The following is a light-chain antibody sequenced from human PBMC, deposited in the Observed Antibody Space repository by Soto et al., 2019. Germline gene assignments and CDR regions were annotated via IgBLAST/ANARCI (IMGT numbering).Light chain of an antibody. V-gene: IGKV3-20*01. Sequence: DIVSTQSPGTLSLSPGERATLSCRASQSVSSSYLAWYQQKPGQAPRLLIYNASSRATGIPDRFSGSGSGTDFTLTISRLEPEDFAVYYCQQYGNSRGTFGQGTKVDIK. J-gene: IGKJ1*01. CDR3: QQYGNSRGT. CDR1: QSVSSSY. CDR2: NAS.